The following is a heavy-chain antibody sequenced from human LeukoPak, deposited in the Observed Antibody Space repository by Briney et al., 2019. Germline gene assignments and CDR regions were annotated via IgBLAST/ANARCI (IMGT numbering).Heavy chain of an antibody. CDR2: IDPSDSYT. V-gene: IGHV5-10-1*01. CDR1: GYSFTSYW. J-gene: IGHJ5*02. CDR3: ATSITVAGTDVNWFDP. D-gene: IGHD6-13*01. Sequence: GESLKISCKGSGYSFTSYWISWVRQMPGKGLEWMGRIDPSDSYTNYSPSFQGHVTISTDKSISTAYLQWSSLKASDTAMYYCATSITVAGTDVNWFDPWGQGTLVTVSS.